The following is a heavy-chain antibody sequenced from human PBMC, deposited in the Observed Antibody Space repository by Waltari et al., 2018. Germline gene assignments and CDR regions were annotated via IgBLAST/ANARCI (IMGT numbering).Heavy chain of an antibody. V-gene: IGHV4-34*01. CDR1: GGSFSGYY. J-gene: IGHJ3*02. Sequence: QVQLQQWGAGLLKPSETLSLTCAVYGGSFSGYYWSWIRQPPGKGLEWIGEINHSGSTNYTPSLKSRGTISVDTSKNQFSLKLSSVTAADTAVYYCARNLKGCGGDCYWGTDAFDIWGQGTMVTVSS. D-gene: IGHD2-21*01. CDR3: ARNLKGCGGDCYWGTDAFDI. CDR2: INHSGST.